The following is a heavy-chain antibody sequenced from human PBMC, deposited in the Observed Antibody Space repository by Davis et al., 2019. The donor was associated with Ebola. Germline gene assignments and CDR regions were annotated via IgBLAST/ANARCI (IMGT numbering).Heavy chain of an antibody. CDR3: GGGTPEDY. Sequence: PGGSLRLSCAASGFTFSNAWMSWVRQAPGKGLEWVCRIKSKTDGGTTDYAAPVKGRFTISRDDSKNTLYLQMNSLKTEDTAVYYCGGGTPEDYWGQGTLVTVSS. D-gene: IGHD2-15*01. J-gene: IGHJ4*02. V-gene: IGHV3-15*01. CDR2: IKSKTDGGTT. CDR1: GFTFSNAW.